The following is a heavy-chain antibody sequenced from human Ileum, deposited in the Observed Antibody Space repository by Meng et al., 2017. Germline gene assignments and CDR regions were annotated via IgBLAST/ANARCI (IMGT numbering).Heavy chain of an antibody. Sequence: EVQRGESGGDLVTPGGSRRLSCAASGFTFSSYSMSWVRQAPGKGLEWVSSISSSSSYIYYADSLRGRFTISRDNAKNSLYLQMNSLRAEDTAVYYCARERQDNRWFDPWGQGTLVTVSS. CDR3: ARERQDNRWFDP. V-gene: IGHV3-21*01. D-gene: IGHD1-1*01. CDR1: GFTFSSYS. J-gene: IGHJ5*02. CDR2: ISSSSSYI.